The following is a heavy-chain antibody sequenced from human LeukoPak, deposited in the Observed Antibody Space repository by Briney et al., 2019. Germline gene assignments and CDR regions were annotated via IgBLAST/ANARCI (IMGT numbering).Heavy chain of an antibody. V-gene: IGHV3-7*01. CDR1: GFPFSSYS. J-gene: IGHJ4*02. D-gene: IGHD3-22*01. CDR2: IKPDGTTK. Sequence: GGSLRLSCAASGFPFSSYSMTWVRQAPGKGLEWVANIKPDGTTKFYVDSVKGRFTISRDNSKNTLYLQMNSLRAEDTAVYYCAKSRRSSGYYYLDYWGQGTLVTVSS. CDR3: AKSRRSSGYYYLDY.